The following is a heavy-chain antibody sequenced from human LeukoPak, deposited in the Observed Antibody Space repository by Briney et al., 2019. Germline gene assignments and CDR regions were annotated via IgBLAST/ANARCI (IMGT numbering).Heavy chain of an antibody. D-gene: IGHD1-1*01. CDR2: MNPNSGNT. V-gene: IGHV1-8*01. Sequence: ASVKVSCTASGYTFTSYDINWVRQATGQGLEWMGWMNPNSGNTGYAQKFQGRVTMTRSTSISTAYMELSSLRSEDTAVYYCARAPSTLGDWYFDLWGRGTLVTVSS. J-gene: IGHJ2*01. CDR3: ARAPSTLGDWYFDL. CDR1: GYTFTSYD.